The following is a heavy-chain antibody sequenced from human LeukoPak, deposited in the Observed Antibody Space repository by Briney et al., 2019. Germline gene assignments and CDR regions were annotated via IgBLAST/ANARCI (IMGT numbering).Heavy chain of an antibody. Sequence: SEALSLTCAVYGGSFSGYYWSWIRQPPGKGLEWIGEINHSGSTNYNPSLKSRVTISVDTSKNQFSLKLSSVTAADTAVYYCARGRPAEVDYWGQGTLVTVSS. CDR3: ARGRPAEVDY. CDR2: INHSGST. J-gene: IGHJ4*02. D-gene: IGHD6-13*01. CDR1: GGSFSGYY. V-gene: IGHV4-34*01.